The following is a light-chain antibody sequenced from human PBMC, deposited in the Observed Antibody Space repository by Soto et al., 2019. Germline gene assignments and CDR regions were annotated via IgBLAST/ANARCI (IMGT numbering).Light chain of an antibody. CDR3: QQYYSTPRT. Sequence: EIVLTQSPATLSLSPGERATLSCRASQDLRRFLAWYQHRPGQAPRLLIYDASNRATGIPARFSGYGSGTDFTLTISSLQAEDVAVYYCQQYYSTPRTFGQGTKVEIK. CDR2: DAS. J-gene: IGKJ1*01. CDR1: QDLRRF. V-gene: IGKV3-11*01.